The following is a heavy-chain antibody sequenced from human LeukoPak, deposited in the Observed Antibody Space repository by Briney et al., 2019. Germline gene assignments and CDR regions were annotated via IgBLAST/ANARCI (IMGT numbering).Heavy chain of an antibody. D-gene: IGHD1-1*01. Sequence: GGSLRLSCAASGFTFSSYAMSWVRQAPGKGLEWVSYISSSSSTIYYADSVKGRFTISRDNAKNSLYLQMNSLRAEDTAVYYCARLGYNWNDGYYYYMDVWGKGTTVTVSS. J-gene: IGHJ6*03. V-gene: IGHV3-48*01. CDR3: ARLGYNWNDGYYYYMDV. CDR2: ISSSSSTI. CDR1: GFTFSSYA.